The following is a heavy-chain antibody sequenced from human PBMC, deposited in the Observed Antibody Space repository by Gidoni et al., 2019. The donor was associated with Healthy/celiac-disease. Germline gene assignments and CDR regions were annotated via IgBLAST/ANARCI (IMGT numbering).Heavy chain of an antibody. CDR1: GGTFSSYA. D-gene: IGHD3-10*01. V-gene: IGHV1-69*01. J-gene: IGHJ6*02. CDR3: ARGYYGSPRGYYYYGMDV. CDR2: IIPIFGTA. Sequence: QVQLVQSGAEVKKPGSSVKVSCKASGGTFSSYAISWVRQAPGQGLEWMGGIIPIFGTANYAQKFQGRVTITADESTSTAYMELSSLRSEDTAVYYCARGYYGSPRGYYYYGMDVWGQGTTVTVSS.